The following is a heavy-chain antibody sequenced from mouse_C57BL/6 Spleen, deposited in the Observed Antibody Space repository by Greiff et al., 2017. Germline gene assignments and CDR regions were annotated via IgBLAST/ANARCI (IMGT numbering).Heavy chain of an antibody. V-gene: IGHV1-85*01. J-gene: IGHJ2*01. CDR3: ARRGWDYDRPFDY. D-gene: IGHD2-4*01. CDR1: GYTFTSYD. Sequence: VQLQQSGPELVKPGASVKLSCKASGYTFTSYDINWVKQRPGQGLEWIGWIYPRDGSTKYNEKFKGKATLTVDTSSSTAYMELHSLTSEDSAVYFCARRGWDYDRPFDYWGQGTTLTVSS. CDR2: IYPRDGST.